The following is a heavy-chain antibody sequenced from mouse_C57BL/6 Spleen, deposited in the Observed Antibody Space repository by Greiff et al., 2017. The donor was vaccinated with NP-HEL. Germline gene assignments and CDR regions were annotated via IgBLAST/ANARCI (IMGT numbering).Heavy chain of an antibody. J-gene: IGHJ2*01. CDR3: ARYYYSNYFDY. CDR1: GYTFTDYY. CDR2: INPNNGGT. V-gene: IGHV1-26*01. Sequence: EVKLQQSGPELVKPGASVKISCKASGYTFTDYYMNWVKQSHGKSLEWIGDINPNNGGTSYNQKFKGKATLTVDKSSSTAYMELRSLTSEDSAVYYCARYYYSNYFDYWGQGTTLTVSS. D-gene: IGHD2-5*01.